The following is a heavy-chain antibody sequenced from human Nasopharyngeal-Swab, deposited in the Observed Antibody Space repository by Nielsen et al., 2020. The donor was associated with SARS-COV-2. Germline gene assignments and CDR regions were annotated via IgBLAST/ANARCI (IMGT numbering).Heavy chain of an antibody. J-gene: IGHJ4*02. Sequence: GGSLRLSCAASGFTFSSYGMHWVRQAPGKGLEWVAVISYDGSNKYYADSVKGRFTISRDNSKNTLYLQMNSLGAEDKAADYCAKEGRLGVADGEGFDHWGQGTLVTVSS. D-gene: IGHD6-19*01. CDR3: AKEGRLGVADGEGFDH. V-gene: IGHV3-30*18. CDR2: ISYDGSNK. CDR1: GFTFSSYG.